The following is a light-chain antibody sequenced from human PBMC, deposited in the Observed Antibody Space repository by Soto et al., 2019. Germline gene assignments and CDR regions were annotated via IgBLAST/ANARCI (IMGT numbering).Light chain of an antibody. CDR3: QKYNIPPLT. J-gene: IGKJ4*01. CDR2: AAS. Sequence: TKSVVSVSANARYRVTITCRASMPISNYLAWYQQKPGKIPNLLIYAASTLQAGVPSRFSGSGSGTDFTLTISSLQPEDVAAYYCQKYNIPPLTFGEGTKVDIK. V-gene: IGKV1-27*01. CDR1: MPISNY.